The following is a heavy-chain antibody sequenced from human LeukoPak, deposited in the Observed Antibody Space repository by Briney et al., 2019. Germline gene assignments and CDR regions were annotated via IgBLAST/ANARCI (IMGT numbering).Heavy chain of an antibody. V-gene: IGHV4-39*01. Sequence: PSETLSLTCTVSGGSITSSSYYWGWIRQPPGKGLEWIGTIYYSGTTYYNPSLKSRVTISVDTSKNQFSLKLSSVTAADTAVYCCAAVTMTSWAPPAIDYWGQGTLVTVSS. CDR2: IYYSGTT. D-gene: IGHD3-22*01. CDR1: GGSITSSSYY. CDR3: AAVTMTSWAPPAIDY. J-gene: IGHJ4*02.